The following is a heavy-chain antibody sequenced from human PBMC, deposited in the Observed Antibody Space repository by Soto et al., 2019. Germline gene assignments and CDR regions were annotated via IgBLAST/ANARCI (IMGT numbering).Heavy chain of an antibody. CDR3: AKDLIDYSNSYFDY. J-gene: IGHJ4*02. CDR1: GYTFTSYA. D-gene: IGHD4-4*01. CDR2: INTNTGNP. V-gene: IGHV7-4-1*02. Sequence: ASVKVSCKASGYTFTSYAMNWVRQAPGQGLEWMGWINTNTGNPTYAQGFTGRFVFSLDTSVSTAYLQMNSLRAEDTAVYYCAKDLIDYSNSYFDYWGQGTLVTVSS.